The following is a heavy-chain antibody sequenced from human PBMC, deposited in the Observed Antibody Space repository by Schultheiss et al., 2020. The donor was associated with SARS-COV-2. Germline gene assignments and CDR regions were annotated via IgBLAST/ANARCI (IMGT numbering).Heavy chain of an antibody. CDR2: IYTSGST. J-gene: IGHJ4*02. V-gene: IGHV4-4*07. Sequence: SETLSLTCTVSGGSISSYYWSWIRQPPGKGLEWIGSIYTSGSTYYNPSLKSRVTISVDTSKNQFSLKLSSVTAADTAVYYCAREGDSSGYYYWGQGTLVTVSS. CDR1: GGSISSYY. CDR3: AREGDSSGYYY. D-gene: IGHD3-22*01.